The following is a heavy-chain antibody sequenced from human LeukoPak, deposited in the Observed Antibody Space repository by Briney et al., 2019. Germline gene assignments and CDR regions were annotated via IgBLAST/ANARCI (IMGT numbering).Heavy chain of an antibody. V-gene: IGHV3-21*01. D-gene: IGHD1-26*01. CDR2: ISSSSSYI. CDR1: GFTFSSYS. CDR3: ARATLSGSYYPRFDY. J-gene: IGHJ4*02. Sequence: PGGSLRLSCAASGFTFSSYSMNWVRQAPGKGLEWVSSISSSSSYIYYAGSVKGRFTISRDNAKNSLYLQMNSLRAEDTAVYYCARATLSGSYYPRFDYWGQGTLVTVSS.